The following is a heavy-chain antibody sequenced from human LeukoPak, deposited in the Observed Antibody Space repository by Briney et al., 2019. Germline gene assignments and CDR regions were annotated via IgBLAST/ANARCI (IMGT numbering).Heavy chain of an antibody. CDR3: GRMVFRGYAFDI. CDR1: GGSFSGYY. D-gene: IGHD2-8*01. Sequence: PSETLSLTCAVYGGSFSGYYWSWIRQPPGKGLEWIGEINHSGSTNYNPSLKSRVTISVDTSKNQFSLKLSSVTAADTAVYYCGRMVFRGYAFDIWGQGTMVTVSS. V-gene: IGHV4-34*01. CDR2: INHSGST. J-gene: IGHJ3*02.